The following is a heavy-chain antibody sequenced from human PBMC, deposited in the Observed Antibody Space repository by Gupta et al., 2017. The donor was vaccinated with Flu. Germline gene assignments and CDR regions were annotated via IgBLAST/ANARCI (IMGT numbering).Heavy chain of an antibody. CDR2: IKDKGDGGTA. V-gene: IGHV3-15*01. CDR1: GFTFRNAW. CDR3: TTVRYDKSAVKDH. Sequence: EVQLVESGGGLVKPGGSLRLSCAASGFTFRNAWMTWVRQAPGKGLEWVGRIKDKGDGGTADYAAPVKGRFTISRDDSKNTLYLQMNSLKTEDTAVYYCTTVRYDKSAVKDHWGQGTLVTVSS. D-gene: IGHD5-12*01. J-gene: IGHJ4*02.